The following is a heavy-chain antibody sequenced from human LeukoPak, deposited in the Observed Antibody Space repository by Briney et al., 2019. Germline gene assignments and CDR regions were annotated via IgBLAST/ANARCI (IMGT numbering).Heavy chain of an antibody. CDR2: ISGGGDNT. J-gene: IGHJ1*01. Sequence: GGSLRLSCAASGFTFSSHAMSWVRQAPGKGLEWGSAISGGGDNTYYADSVKGRFTISRDNSKNTLYLQMNSLRAEDTALYYCAKLTYYDFWSGYQYFQHWGQGTLVTVSS. D-gene: IGHD3-3*01. CDR3: AKLTYYDFWSGYQYFQH. V-gene: IGHV3-23*01. CDR1: GFTFSSHA.